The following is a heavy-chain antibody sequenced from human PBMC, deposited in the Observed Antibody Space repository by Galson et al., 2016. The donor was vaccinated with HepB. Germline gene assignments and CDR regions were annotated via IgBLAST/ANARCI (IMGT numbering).Heavy chain of an antibody. Sequence: SLRLSCAASGFTLSSYGIHWVRQAPGKGLEWVAVISYDGTNKYYADSVKGRFTISRDNSKNTVYLQMNSLRVADTALYYCTPPRDYSSGWHEIGDWGQGTLVTVSS. CDR2: ISYDGTNK. CDR1: GFTLSSYG. V-gene: IGHV3-30*03. CDR3: TPPRDYSSGWHEIGD. D-gene: IGHD6-19*01. J-gene: IGHJ4*02.